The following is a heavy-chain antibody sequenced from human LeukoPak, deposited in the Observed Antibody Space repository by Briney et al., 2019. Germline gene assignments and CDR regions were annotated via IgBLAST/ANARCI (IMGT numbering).Heavy chain of an antibody. D-gene: IGHD3-22*01. V-gene: IGHV4-38-2*01. Sequence: SETLSLTCAVSGYSIGSGYSWGWIRQPPGKGPEWIGTIYHSGDTYSNPSLKRRVTISVDTSKNHFSLMLTSVTAADTAVYYCARSYYDSRVYDAFDIWGQGTMVTVSS. CDR1: GYSIGSGYS. CDR2: IYHSGDT. CDR3: ARSYYDSRVYDAFDI. J-gene: IGHJ3*02.